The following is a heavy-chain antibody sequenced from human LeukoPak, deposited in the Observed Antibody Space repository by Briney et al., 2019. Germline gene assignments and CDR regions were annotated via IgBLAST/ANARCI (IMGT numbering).Heavy chain of an antibody. V-gene: IGHV5-51*01. D-gene: IGHD2-2*01. J-gene: IGHJ3*01. Sequence: EESLKISCKGSGYSFTTYWIGWVRQMPGKGLEWMGIRNPADSDTRYSPSFQGQVTISVDKSISTAYLHLSSLKASDTATYYCARHVSSSRVAYDVWGQGTMVTVSS. CDR2: RNPADSDT. CDR3: ARHVSSSRVAYDV. CDR1: GYSFTTYW.